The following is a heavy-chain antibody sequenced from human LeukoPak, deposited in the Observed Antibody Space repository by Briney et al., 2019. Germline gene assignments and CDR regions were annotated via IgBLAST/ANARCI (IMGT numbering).Heavy chain of an antibody. CDR3: ARELEMATINRFGY. D-gene: IGHD5-24*01. Sequence: PGGSLRLSCAASGFTFSSYSMNWVRQAPGKGLEWVSSISSSSSYIYYADSVKGRFTISRDNAKNSLYLQMNSLRAEDTAVYYCARELEMATINRFGYWGQGTLVTVSS. CDR2: ISSSSSYI. J-gene: IGHJ4*02. V-gene: IGHV3-21*01. CDR1: GFTFSSYS.